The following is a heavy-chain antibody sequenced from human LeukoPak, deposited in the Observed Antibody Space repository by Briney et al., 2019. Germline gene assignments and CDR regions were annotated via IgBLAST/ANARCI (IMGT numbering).Heavy chain of an antibody. CDR3: ARAMIVVIITTPGYFDL. J-gene: IGHJ2*01. CDR1: GGSFSGYY. CDR2: INHSGST. Sequence: PSETLSLTCAVYGGSFSGYYWSWIRQPPGKGLEWIGEINHSGSTNYNPSLKSRVTISMDTSKNQFSLKLSSVTAADTAVYYCARAMIVVIITTPGYFDLWGRGTLVTVSS. D-gene: IGHD3-22*01. V-gene: IGHV4-34*01.